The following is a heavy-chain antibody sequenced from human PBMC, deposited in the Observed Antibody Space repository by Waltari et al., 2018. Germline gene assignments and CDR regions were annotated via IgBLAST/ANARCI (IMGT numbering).Heavy chain of an antibody. CDR3: ARVAVPAARLYYYYGMDV. D-gene: IGHD2-2*01. Sequence: QVQLQESGPGLVKPSETLSLTCTVSGGSISSYYWSWIRQPPGKGLEWIGYIYYSGSTNYNPSLKSRGTISVDTSKNQFSLKLSSVTAADTAVYYCARVAVPAARLYYYYGMDVWGQGTTVTVSS. CDR1: GGSISSYY. J-gene: IGHJ6*02. CDR2: IYYSGST. V-gene: IGHV4-59*01.